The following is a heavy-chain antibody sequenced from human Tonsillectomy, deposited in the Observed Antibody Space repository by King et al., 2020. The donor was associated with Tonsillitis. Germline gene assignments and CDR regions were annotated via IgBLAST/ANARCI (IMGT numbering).Heavy chain of an antibody. D-gene: IGHD3-3*01. V-gene: IGHV3-30*04. CDR1: GFTFSSYA. CDR3: ARGVLRFPRGPLDY. Sequence: VQLVESGGGVVQPGRSLRLSCAASGFTFSSYAMHWVRQAPGKGLEWVAVISYDGSNKYYADSVKGRFTISRDNSKNTLYLQMNSLRAEDTAVYYCARGVLRFPRGPLDYWGQGTLVTVSS. J-gene: IGHJ4*02. CDR2: ISYDGSNK.